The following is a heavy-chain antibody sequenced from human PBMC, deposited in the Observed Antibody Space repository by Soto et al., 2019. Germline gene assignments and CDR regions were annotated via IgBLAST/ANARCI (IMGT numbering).Heavy chain of an antibody. V-gene: IGHV1-2*02. Sequence: ASVKVSCKASGYTFTGYYMHLVRQAPGQGLEWMGWINPNSGGTNYAQKFQGRVTMTRDTSISTAYMELSRLRSDDTAVYYCARGRAPRRGLWFFDYWGQGPLVTVSS. CDR3: ARGRAPRRGLWFFDY. CDR2: INPNSGGT. D-gene: IGHD2-8*02. CDR1: GYTFTGYY. J-gene: IGHJ4*02.